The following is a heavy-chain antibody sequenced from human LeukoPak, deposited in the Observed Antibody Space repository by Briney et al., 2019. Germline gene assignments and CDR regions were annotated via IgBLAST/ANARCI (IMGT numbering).Heavy chain of an antibody. J-gene: IGHJ4*02. V-gene: IGHV3-53*01. Sequence: GGSLRLSCAASGFTVSSNYMSWVRQAPGKGLEWVSVIYSGGSTYYADSVKGRFTISRDNSKNTLYLQMNSLRAEDTAVYYCAKVGPRQKGGCLDYWGQGTLVTVSS. CDR3: AKVGPRQKGGCLDY. CDR1: GFTVSSNY. D-gene: IGHD3-16*01. CDR2: IYSGGST.